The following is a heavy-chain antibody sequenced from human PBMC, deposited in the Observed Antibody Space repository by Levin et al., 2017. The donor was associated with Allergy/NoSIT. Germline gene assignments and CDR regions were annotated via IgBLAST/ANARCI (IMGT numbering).Heavy chain of an antibody. Sequence: GGSLRLSCAASGFTLSSYAMSWVRQAPGKGLEWVSTTSGSGGSTVYADSVKGRFTISRDNSKNTLYLQMNSLRAEDTAVYSCAKGHVGGPFDYWGQGTLVTVSS. V-gene: IGHV3-23*01. CDR2: TSGSGGST. D-gene: IGHD3-16*01. CDR3: AKGHVGGPFDY. J-gene: IGHJ4*02. CDR1: GFTLSSYA.